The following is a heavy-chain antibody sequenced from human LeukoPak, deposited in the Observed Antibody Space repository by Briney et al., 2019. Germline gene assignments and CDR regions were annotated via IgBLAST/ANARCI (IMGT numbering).Heavy chain of an antibody. V-gene: IGHV3-21*01. CDR3: ASFEYGSSGLDY. CDR2: ISRHPSYI. Sequence: VGSLRLSCSASGFTFSNYAMNWVRQAPGVGLEWVSSISRHPSYIYYADSVKGRFTTSRDNAKNSLYLQMNGLRAEDTAVYFCASFEYGSSGLDYWGQGTRVTVSS. CDR1: GFTFSNYA. J-gene: IGHJ4*02. D-gene: IGHD3-10*01.